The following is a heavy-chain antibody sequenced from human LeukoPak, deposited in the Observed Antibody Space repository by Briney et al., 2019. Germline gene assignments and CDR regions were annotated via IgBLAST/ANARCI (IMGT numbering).Heavy chain of an antibody. D-gene: IGHD5-18*01. CDR1: GGSFSGYY. CDR2: INHSGST. CDR3: VRAVIRASNGGSHYYYMDV. J-gene: IGHJ6*03. Sequence: SETLSLTCAVYGGSFSGYYWSWIRQPPGKGLEWIGEINHSGSTNYNPSLKSRVTISVDTSTNHFSLKLSSVTAADTAMYYCVRAVIRASNGGSHYYYMDVWGKGTTVIVSS. V-gene: IGHV4-34*01.